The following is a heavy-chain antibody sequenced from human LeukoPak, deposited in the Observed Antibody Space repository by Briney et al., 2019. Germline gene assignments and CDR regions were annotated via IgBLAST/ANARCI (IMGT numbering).Heavy chain of an antibody. D-gene: IGHD3-22*01. Sequence: PSETLSLTCTVSGGSISSYYWSWIRQPPGKGLEXIGYIYYSGSTNYNPSLKSRVTISVDTPKNQFSLKLSSVTAADTAVYYCARSRGGSYYGFDYWGQGTLVTVSS. V-gene: IGHV4-59*01. CDR3: ARSRGGSYYGFDY. CDR1: GGSISSYY. CDR2: IYYSGST. J-gene: IGHJ4*02.